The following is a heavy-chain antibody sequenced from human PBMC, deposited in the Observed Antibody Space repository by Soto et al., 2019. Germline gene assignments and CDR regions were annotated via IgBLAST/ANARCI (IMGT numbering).Heavy chain of an antibody. V-gene: IGHV3-33*01. D-gene: IGHD2-21*02. CDR1: GFTFSSYG. J-gene: IGHJ4*02. CDR2: IWYDGSNK. CDR3: ARDRGDQRSNVFDY. Sequence: QVQLVESGGGVVQPGRSLRLSCAASGFTFSSYGMHLVRQAPGKGLEWVAVIWYDGSNKYYADSVKGRFTISRDNSKNTLYLQMNILRAEDTAVYYCARDRGDQRSNVFDYWGQGTLVTVSS.